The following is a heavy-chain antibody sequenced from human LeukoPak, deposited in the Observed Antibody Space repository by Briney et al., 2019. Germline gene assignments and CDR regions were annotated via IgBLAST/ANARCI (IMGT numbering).Heavy chain of an antibody. CDR2: IYTSGST. J-gene: IGHJ4*02. CDR1: GGSISSGSYY. V-gene: IGHV4-61*02. D-gene: IGHD3-22*01. CDR3: AGTYDTTRRDY. Sequence: PSETLSLTCTVSGGSISSGSYYWRWIRQPAGKGLEWIGRIYTSGSTNYNPSLKSRVTISVDTSKNQFSLKLSSVTAADTAVYYCAGTYDTTRRDYWGQGTLVTVSS.